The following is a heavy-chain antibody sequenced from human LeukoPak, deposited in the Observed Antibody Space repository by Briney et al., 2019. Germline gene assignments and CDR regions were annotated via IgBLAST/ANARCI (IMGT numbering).Heavy chain of an antibody. V-gene: IGHV4-34*01. CDR1: GGSFSGYY. J-gene: IGHJ4*02. CDR3: ARGDSSSWLFDY. Sequence: SETLSLTCAVYGGSFSGYYWSWIRQPPGKGLEWIGEINQSGSTNYNPSLKSRVTISVDTSKNQFSLKLSSVTAADTAVYYCARGDSSSWLFDYWGQGTLVTVSS. D-gene: IGHD6-13*01. CDR2: INQSGST.